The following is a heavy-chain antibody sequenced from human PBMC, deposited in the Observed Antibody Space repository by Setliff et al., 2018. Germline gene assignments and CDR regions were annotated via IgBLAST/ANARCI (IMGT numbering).Heavy chain of an antibody. CDR2: IKQDGSDN. CDR1: GFTFSSYW. J-gene: IGHJ4*02. Sequence: GESLKISCAASGFTFSSYWMTWVRQAPGKGLEWVANIKQDGSDNYCVDSVKGRFTISRDNAKNLLYLQMNSLRAEDTAVYYCAKRGSSWSPIDFWGQGTLVTVSS. CDR3: AKRGSSWSPIDF. D-gene: IGHD6-13*01. V-gene: IGHV3-7*03.